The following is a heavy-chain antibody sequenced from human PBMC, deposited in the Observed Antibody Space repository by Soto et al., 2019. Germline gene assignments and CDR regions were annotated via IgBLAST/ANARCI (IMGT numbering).Heavy chain of an antibody. CDR1: GFTFDDYG. V-gene: IGHV3-9*01. CDR3: AKDTWARDSIDD. J-gene: IGHJ6*02. Sequence: GGSLRLSCAASGFTFDDYGMHWVRQGPGKGLEWVSGITWNSATIGYAASVKGRFTISRDNAKNSLYLQMSSLTTEDTAVYYCAKDTWARDSIDDWGQGTTLTVSS. CDR2: ITWNSATI.